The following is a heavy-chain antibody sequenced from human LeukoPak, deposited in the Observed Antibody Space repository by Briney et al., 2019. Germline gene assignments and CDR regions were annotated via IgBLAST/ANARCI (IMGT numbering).Heavy chain of an antibody. J-gene: IGHJ4*02. CDR1: GYTFTSYD. D-gene: IGHD3-3*01. CDR3: ARAVTIFGVALGY. V-gene: IGHV1-8*03. CDR2: MNPNSGNT. Sequence: ASVKVSCQASGYTFTSYDINWVRQATGQGLEWMGWMNPNSGNTGYAQKFQGRVTITRNTSISTAYMELSSLRSEDTAVYYCARAVTIFGVALGYWGQGTLVTVSS.